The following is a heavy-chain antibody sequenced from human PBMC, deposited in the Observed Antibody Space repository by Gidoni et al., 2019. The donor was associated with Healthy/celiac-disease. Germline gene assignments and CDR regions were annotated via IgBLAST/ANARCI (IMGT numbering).Heavy chain of an antibody. D-gene: IGHD1-26*01. Sequence: QLPLQESGPGLVTPSETLSLTCTVSRFSISSSSYYWGWIRQPPGKGLEWIGSIYYSGSTYYNPSLKSRVTRSVDTSKNQFSLKLRSVTAADTAVYYCARYWSGSYYVEYWGQGTLVTVSS. V-gene: IGHV4-39*07. CDR3: ARYWSGSYYVEY. CDR1: RFSISSSSYY. CDR2: IYYSGST. J-gene: IGHJ4*02.